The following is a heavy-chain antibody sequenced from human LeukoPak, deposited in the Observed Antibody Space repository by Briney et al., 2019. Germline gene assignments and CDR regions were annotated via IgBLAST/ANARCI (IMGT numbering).Heavy chain of an antibody. CDR1: GFSFSGYS. Sequence: GGSLRLSCAAAGFSFSGYSINWVRQVPGKGLEWVSSISSDSKYIYYAGSMKGRFTVSRDNARNSLYLQMNSLGAEDTAVYHCAKVTDSGGYYVWNYWGQGTLVTVSS. J-gene: IGHJ4*02. CDR2: ISSDSKYI. CDR3: AKVTDSGGYYVWNY. D-gene: IGHD6-19*01. V-gene: IGHV3-21*04.